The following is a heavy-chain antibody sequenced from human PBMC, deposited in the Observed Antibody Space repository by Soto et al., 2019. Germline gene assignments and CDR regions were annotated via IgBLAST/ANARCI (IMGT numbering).Heavy chain of an antibody. D-gene: IGHD3-9*01. V-gene: IGHV3-23*01. CDR1: GFTFSTFA. J-gene: IGHJ6*02. Sequence: GGSLRLSCAASGFTFSTFAMSWVRQAPGKGLEWISAISGTTSKTYYADSVKGRFTISRDNSKNTLYLQMNSLRAEDTAVYYCAKGSPRLRYFDWGMDVWGQGTTVTVSS. CDR2: ISGTTSKT. CDR3: AKGSPRLRYFDWGMDV.